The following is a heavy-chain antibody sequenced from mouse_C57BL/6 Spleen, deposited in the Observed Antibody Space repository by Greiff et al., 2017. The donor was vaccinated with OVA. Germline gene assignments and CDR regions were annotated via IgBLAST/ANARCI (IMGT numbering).Heavy chain of an antibody. V-gene: IGHV1-50*01. CDR1: GYTFTSYW. Sequence: QVQLQQPGAELVKPGASVKLSCKASGYTFTSYWMQWVKQRPGQGLEWIREIDPSDSYTNYNQKFKGKATLTVDTSSSTAYMQLSSLTSEDSAVYYCARRSNYAFDYWGQGTTLTVSS. D-gene: IGHD2-5*01. CDR3: ARRSNYAFDY. CDR2: IDPSDSYT. J-gene: IGHJ2*01.